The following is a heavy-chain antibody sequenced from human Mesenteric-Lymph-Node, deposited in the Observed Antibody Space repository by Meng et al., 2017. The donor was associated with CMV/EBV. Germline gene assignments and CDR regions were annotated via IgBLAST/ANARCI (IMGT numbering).Heavy chain of an antibody. J-gene: IGHJ4*02. CDR1: GFSFSDYS. CDR2: ISNTGGTI. V-gene: IGHV3-48*04. D-gene: IGHD2-2*02. Sequence: GESLKISCAASGFSFSDYSMNWVRQAPGKGLEWLSYISNTGGTIYYADSVQGRFTISRDNANNSLYLQINSLRAEDTAVYYCARGLLGYCSSPNCYKLWGQGTLVTVSS. CDR3: ARGLLGYCSSPNCYKL.